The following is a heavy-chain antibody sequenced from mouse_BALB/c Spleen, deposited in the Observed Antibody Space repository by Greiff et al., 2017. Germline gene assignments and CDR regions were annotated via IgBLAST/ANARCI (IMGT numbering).Heavy chain of an antibody. V-gene: IGHV1-80*01. CDR1: GYAFSSYW. CDR2: IYPGDGDT. Sequence: VQLQQSGAELVRPGSSVKISCKASGYAFSSYWMNWVKQRPGQGLEWIGQIYPGDGDTNYNGKFKGKATLTADKSSSTAYMQLSSLTSEDSAVYFCARIWSYAMDYWGQGTSGTVSS. D-gene: IGHD1-1*02. J-gene: IGHJ4*01. CDR3: ARIWSYAMDY.